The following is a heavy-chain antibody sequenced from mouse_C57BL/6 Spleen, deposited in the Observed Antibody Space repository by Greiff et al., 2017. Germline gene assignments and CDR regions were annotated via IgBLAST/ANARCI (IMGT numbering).Heavy chain of an antibody. V-gene: IGHV1-81*01. D-gene: IGHD2-4*01. Sequence: VKLQESGAELARPGASVKLSCKASGYTFTSYGISWVKQRTGQGLEWIGEIYPRSGNTYYNEKFKGKATLTADKSSSTAYMELRSLTSEDSAVYFCARRDYDYERGYAMDYWGQGTSVTVSS. J-gene: IGHJ4*01. CDR3: ARRDYDYERGYAMDY. CDR1: GYTFTSYG. CDR2: IYPRSGNT.